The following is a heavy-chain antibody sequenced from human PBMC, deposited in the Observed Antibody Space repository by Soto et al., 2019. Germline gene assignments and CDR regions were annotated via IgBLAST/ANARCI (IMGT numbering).Heavy chain of an antibody. Sequence: PGGSLRLSCAASGFTFSSYAMSWVRQAPGKGLEWVSAISGSGGSTYYADSVKGRFTISRDNSKNTLYLQMNSLRAEDTAVYYCAKDPNCSGGSCPDYWGQGTLVTVSS. D-gene: IGHD2-15*01. J-gene: IGHJ4*02. V-gene: IGHV3-23*01. CDR2: ISGSGGST. CDR3: AKDPNCSGGSCPDY. CDR1: GFTFSSYA.